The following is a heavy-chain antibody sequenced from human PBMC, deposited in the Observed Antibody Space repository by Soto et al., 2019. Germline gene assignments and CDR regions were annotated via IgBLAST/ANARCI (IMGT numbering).Heavy chain of an antibody. D-gene: IGHD2-15*01. J-gene: IGHJ3*02. V-gene: IGHV3-66*01. CDR2: ISNRGDT. CDR3: AREPRYLRGGSCCITGDAYDI. Sequence: GSLRLSCTASGFIVSDTYVNWVRQAPGKGLEWVSVISNRGDTHYADSVRGRFSLSRDISDNTLHLQMNNLRVEDTAVYYCAREPRYLRGGSCCITGDAYDIWGQGTMVTVS. CDR1: GFIVSDTY.